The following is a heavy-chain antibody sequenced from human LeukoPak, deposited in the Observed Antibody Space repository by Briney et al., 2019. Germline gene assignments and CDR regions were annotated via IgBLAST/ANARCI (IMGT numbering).Heavy chain of an antibody. Sequence: ASVKVSCKASGGTFSSYAISWLRQAPGQGLEWMGRIIPILGIANYAQKFQGRVTITADKSTSTAYMELSSLRSEDTAVYYCARSAEVVVVTSLGWFDPWGQGTLVTVSS. D-gene: IGHD2-21*02. CDR2: IIPILGIA. J-gene: IGHJ5*02. V-gene: IGHV1-69*04. CDR1: GGTFSSYA. CDR3: ARSAEVVVVTSLGWFDP.